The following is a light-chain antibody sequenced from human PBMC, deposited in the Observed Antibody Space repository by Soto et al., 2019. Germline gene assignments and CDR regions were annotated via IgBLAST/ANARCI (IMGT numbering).Light chain of an antibody. CDR3: SSFAGNNNLV. CDR2: EVS. Sequence: QSALTQPPSASGSPGQSVTISCTGTSSDVGGYNYVSWYQQHPGKAPKLIISEVSKRPSGVPDRFSGSKSGNTASLTVSGLQDEDAADYYCSSFAGNNNLVFGGGTKLTVL. J-gene: IGLJ2*01. CDR1: SSDVGGYNY. V-gene: IGLV2-8*01.